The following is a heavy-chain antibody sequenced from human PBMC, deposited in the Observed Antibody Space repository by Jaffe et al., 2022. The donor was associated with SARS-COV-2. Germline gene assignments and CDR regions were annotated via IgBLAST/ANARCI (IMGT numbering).Heavy chain of an antibody. V-gene: IGHV1-18*01. CDR2: ISAYNGNT. CDR3: ARVLYGSGSYYWEDYYYYYMDV. Sequence: QVQLVQSGAEVKKPGASVKVSCKASGYTFTSYGISWVRQAPGQGLEWMGWISAYNGNTNYAQKLQGRVTMTTDTSTSTAYMELRSLRSDDTAVYYCARVLYGSGSYYWEDYYYYYMDVWGKGTTVTVSS. J-gene: IGHJ6*03. CDR1: GYTFTSYG. D-gene: IGHD3-10*01.